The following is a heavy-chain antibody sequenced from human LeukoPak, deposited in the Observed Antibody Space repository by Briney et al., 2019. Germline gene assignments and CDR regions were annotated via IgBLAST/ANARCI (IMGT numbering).Heavy chain of an antibody. D-gene: IGHD3-16*01. CDR1: GYTFTIYY. J-gene: IGHJ3*02. Sequence: GASVKVSCKASGYTFTIYYMHWVRQAPGQGPEWMGRINPSGGSTTYAQKFQGRVTMTSDTSTSTVYMELSSLRSEDTAVYYCARSAGGAFDIWGQGTMVTVSS. V-gene: IGHV1-46*01. CDR3: ARSAGGAFDI. CDR2: INPSGGST.